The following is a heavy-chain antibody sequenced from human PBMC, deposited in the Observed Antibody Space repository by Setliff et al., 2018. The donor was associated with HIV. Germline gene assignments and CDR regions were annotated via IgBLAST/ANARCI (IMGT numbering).Heavy chain of an antibody. CDR2: INHSGNT. CDR1: GGSFSDYY. CDR3: VTTDYFYGRNNFEY. Sequence: SETLSLTCVVYGGSFSDYYWSWIRQPPGKGLEWIGEINHSGNTTYNPSLKSRVTLSVDPSKSQFSLKLTSVTAADTALYYCVTTDYFYGRNNFEYWGQGALVTVSS. V-gene: IGHV4-34*01. J-gene: IGHJ4*02. D-gene: IGHD3-10*01.